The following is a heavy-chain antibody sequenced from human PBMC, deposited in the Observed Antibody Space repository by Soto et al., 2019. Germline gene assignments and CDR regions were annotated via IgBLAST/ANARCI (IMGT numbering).Heavy chain of an antibody. V-gene: IGHV4-61*01. CDR2: VYYSGST. J-gene: IGHJ4*02. CDR3: ARALYYDSLTGYYHGGTYYFDY. D-gene: IGHD3-9*01. Sequence: NPSETLSLTCTVFGCTVSSGSYQWSWIRQPPGEGLEWIGYVYYSGSTNYNPSLKSRVTMSVDTSYNQFSLKLSSVTAADTAMYYCARALYYDSLTGYYHGGTYYFDYWGQGTQVTVSS. CDR1: GCTVSSGSYQ.